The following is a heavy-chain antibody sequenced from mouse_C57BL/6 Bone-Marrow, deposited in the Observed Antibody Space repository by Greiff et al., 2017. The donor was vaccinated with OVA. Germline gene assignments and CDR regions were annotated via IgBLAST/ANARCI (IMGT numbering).Heavy chain of an antibody. D-gene: IGHD2-4*01. J-gene: IGHJ2*01. CDR3: ARWGLYDYDY. CDR2: INPGSGGT. V-gene: IGHV1-54*01. CDR1: GYAFTNYL. Sequence: VMLVESGAELVRPGTSVKVSCKASGYAFTNYLIEWVKQRPGQGLEWIGVINPGSGGTNYNEKFKGKATLTADKSSSTAYMQLSSLTSEDSAVYFCARWGLYDYDYWGQGTTLTVSS.